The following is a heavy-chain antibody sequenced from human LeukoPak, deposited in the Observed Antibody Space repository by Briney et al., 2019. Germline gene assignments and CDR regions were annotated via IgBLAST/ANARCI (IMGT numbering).Heavy chain of an antibody. V-gene: IGHV4-39*07. CDR1: GGSIRSSYYY. J-gene: IGHJ4*02. Sequence: SETQSLTCTVSGGSIRSSYYYWGWIRQPPGKGLEWIGEIYHSGSTNYNPSLKSRVTISVDKSKNQFSLKLSSVTAADTAVYYCAMRDRGATPYWGQGTLVTVSS. CDR2: IYHSGST. D-gene: IGHD1-26*01. CDR3: AMRDRGATPY.